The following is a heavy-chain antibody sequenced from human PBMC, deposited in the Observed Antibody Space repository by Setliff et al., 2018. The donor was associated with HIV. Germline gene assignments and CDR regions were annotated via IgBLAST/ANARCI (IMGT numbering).Heavy chain of an antibody. D-gene: IGHD2-8*02. CDR1: GFTFSNDW. CDR3: ARVFWYGLPQIYYYMDV. V-gene: IGHV3-23*03. J-gene: IGHJ6*03. CDR2: IYGGGSST. Sequence: GGSLRLSCAASGFTFSNDWMDWVRQAPGKGLEWVSVIYGGGSSTYYADSVKGRFTISRDNSKNTLYLQMNSLRAEDTAVYYCARVFWYGLPQIYYYMDVWGKGTTVTVSS.